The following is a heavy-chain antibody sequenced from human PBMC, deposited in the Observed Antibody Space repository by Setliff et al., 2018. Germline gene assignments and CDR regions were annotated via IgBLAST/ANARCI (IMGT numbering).Heavy chain of an antibody. V-gene: IGHV1-18*01. CDR2: ISPYNGHT. Sequence: ASVKVSCKTSGYLLTSYGLTWVRQAPGQGLEWMGWISPYNGHTNSAQNLQDRLTMTTDTSTDTAFLDLRSLRSDDTAIYYCSRLVRYCTTTTCQTLSGGEHWGPGTLVTV. D-gene: IGHD2-8*01. CDR1: GYLLTSYG. J-gene: IGHJ1*01. CDR3: SRLVRYCTTTTCQTLSGGEH.